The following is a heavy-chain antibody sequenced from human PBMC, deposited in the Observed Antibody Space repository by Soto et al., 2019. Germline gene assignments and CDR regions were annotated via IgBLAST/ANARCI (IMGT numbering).Heavy chain of an antibody. Sequence: SETLSLTCAVCGGSFSGCYWSWIRQPPGQGLEWIGEINHSVSTNYSPSLKSRVTISVDTSKILFSLKMISVTAAYTAVYYCARAHGITIFGVVIEYYYYGMDVWGQGTTVTVSS. CDR1: GGSFSGCY. D-gene: IGHD3-3*01. V-gene: IGHV4-34*01. CDR2: INHSVST. J-gene: IGHJ6*02. CDR3: ARAHGITIFGVVIEYYYYGMDV.